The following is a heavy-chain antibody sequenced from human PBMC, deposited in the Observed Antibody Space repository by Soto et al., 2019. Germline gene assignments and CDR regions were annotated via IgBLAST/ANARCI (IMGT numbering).Heavy chain of an antibody. V-gene: IGHV4-59*01. J-gene: IGHJ2*01. Sequence: TSETLSLTCTVSGGSISRYFWSWIRQSPGKGLEWIGYIFYTGSTPXNPSLKSRVTISIDTSKNQFSLKLSSLTAADTAVYFCAHFSDLGCFAPWGRGTLVTVSS. CDR1: GGSISRYF. CDR3: AHFSDLGCFAP. CDR2: IFYTGST. D-gene: IGHD2-21*01.